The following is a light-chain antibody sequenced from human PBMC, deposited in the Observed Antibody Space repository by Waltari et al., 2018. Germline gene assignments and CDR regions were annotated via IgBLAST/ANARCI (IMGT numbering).Light chain of an antibody. CDR1: QSVSTS. V-gene: IGKV3D-15*01. J-gene: IGKJ1*01. Sequence: EIVMTQSPATLSVSPGERATLSCRASQSVSTSLAWYQQKPGQAPRLLIYGASSRATGIPDRFSGSGSGTEFTLTISSLEPEDVAVYYCQQNSNLPLTFGQGTKVEIK. CDR3: QQNSNLPLT. CDR2: GAS.